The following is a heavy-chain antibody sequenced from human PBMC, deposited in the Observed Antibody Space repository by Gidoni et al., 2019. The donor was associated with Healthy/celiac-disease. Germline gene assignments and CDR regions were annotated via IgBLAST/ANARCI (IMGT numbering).Heavy chain of an antibody. CDR1: GFSPRNARMG. CDR3: ARILAYCGGDCSSGGAFDI. D-gene: IGHD2-21*02. V-gene: IGHV2-26*01. CDR2: IFSNDEK. Sequence: QVTLKESGPVLVKPTETLTLTCTVSGFSPRNARMGVSWIRQPPGKALEWLAHIFSNDEKSYSTSLKSRLTISKDTSKSQVVLTMTNMDPVDTATYYCARILAYCGGDCSSGGAFDIWGQGTMVTVSS. J-gene: IGHJ3*02.